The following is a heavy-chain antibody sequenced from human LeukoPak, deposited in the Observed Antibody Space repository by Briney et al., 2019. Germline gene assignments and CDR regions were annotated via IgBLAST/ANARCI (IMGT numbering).Heavy chain of an antibody. V-gene: IGHV1-69*13. J-gene: IGHJ6*02. D-gene: IGHD1-26*01. Sequence: SVKVSCTASGGTFSSYAISWVRPAPGQGLEWMGGIIPIFGTANYAQKFQGRVTITADESTSTAYMELSSLRSEDTAVYYCARDHLGATIYYYGMDVWGQGTTVTVSS. CDR2: IIPIFGTA. CDR1: GGTFSSYA. CDR3: ARDHLGATIYYYGMDV.